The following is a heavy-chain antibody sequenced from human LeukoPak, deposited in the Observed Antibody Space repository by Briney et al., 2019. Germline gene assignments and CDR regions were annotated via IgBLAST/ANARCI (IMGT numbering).Heavy chain of an antibody. D-gene: IGHD6-6*01. CDR3: ASMSRAARLDY. J-gene: IGHJ4*02. V-gene: IGHV4-39*01. CDR1: GGSISSSSYY. Sequence: SGTLSLTCAVSGGSISSSSYYWGWIRQPPGKGLEWIGSIYYSGSTYYNPSLKSRVTISVDTSKNQFSLKLSSVTAADTAVYYCASMSRAARLDYWGQGTLVTVSS. CDR2: IYYSGST.